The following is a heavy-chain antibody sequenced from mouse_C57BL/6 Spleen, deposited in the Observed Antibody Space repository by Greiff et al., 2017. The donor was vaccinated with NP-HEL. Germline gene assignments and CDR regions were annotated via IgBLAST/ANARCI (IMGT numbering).Heavy chain of an antibody. J-gene: IGHJ1*03. Sequence: VQLQQPGAELVRPGSSVKLSCKASGYTFTSYWMHWVKQRPIQGLEWIGNIDPSDSETHYNQKFKDKATLTVDKSSSTAYMQLSSLTSEDSAVYYCARRPLYYGSSYGYFDVWGTGTTVTVSS. CDR3: ARRPLYYGSSYGYFDV. CDR1: GYTFTSYW. V-gene: IGHV1-52*01. D-gene: IGHD1-1*01. CDR2: IDPSDSET.